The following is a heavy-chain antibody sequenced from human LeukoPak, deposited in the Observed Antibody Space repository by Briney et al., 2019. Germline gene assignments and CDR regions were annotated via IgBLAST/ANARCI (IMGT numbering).Heavy chain of an antibody. CDR1: GGSFSGYY. Sequence: PSETLSLTCAVYGGSFSGYYWSWIRQPPGKGLEWIGEINHSGSTNYNPSLKSRVTISVDTSKNQFSLKLSSVTAADTAVYYCARGLMGFRVNSLKEYYFDYWGQGTLVTVSS. J-gene: IGHJ4*02. V-gene: IGHV4-34*01. CDR3: ARGLMGFRVNSLKEYYFDY. CDR2: INHSGST. D-gene: IGHD3-10*01.